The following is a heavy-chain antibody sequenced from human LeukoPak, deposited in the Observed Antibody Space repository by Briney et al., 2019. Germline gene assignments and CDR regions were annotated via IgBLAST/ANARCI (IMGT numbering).Heavy chain of an antibody. CDR3: AKRWDYSGSPD. J-gene: IGHJ4*02. V-gene: IGHV3-30-3*02. CDR1: GFTFSSYA. D-gene: IGHD1-26*01. Sequence: GGSLRLSCAASGFTFSSYAMHWVRQAPGKGLEWVAVISYDGSNEYYADSVKGRFTISRDNSKNTLYLQMNSLRAEDTAVYYCAKRWDYSGSPDWGQGTLVTVSS. CDR2: ISYDGSNE.